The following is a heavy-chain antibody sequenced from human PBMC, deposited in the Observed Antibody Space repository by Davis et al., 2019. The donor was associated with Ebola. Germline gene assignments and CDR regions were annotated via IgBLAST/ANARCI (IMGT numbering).Heavy chain of an antibody. CDR2: IFHSGST. J-gene: IGHJ5*02. Sequence: MPSETLSLTCTVSGGARSSYYWSWIRQPPGKGLEWIGYIFHSGSTYYNPSLKSRVTISVDTSKNQFSLKLRSVTAADTAVYYCARQGWSGYSLRHWLDPWGRGTLVTVSS. D-gene: IGHD3-3*01. CDR3: ARQGWSGYSLRHWLDP. CDR1: GGARSSYY. V-gene: IGHV4-59*08.